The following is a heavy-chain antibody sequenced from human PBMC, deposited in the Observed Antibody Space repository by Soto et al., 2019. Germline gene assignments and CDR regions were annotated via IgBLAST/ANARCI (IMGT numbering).Heavy chain of an antibody. CDR1: GGSISSYY. J-gene: IGHJ4*01. Sequence: PSETLSLTCTVSGGSISSYYWSWIRQPPGKGLEWIGYIYYSGITDYNPSLAPRLNISFDMSKSQVYLQLTSVTAADTAVYYCARFGAAAAHDDNWGRGVLVTVSS. V-gene: IGHV4-59*01. CDR2: IYYSGIT. D-gene: IGHD6-13*01. CDR3: ARFGAAAAHDDN.